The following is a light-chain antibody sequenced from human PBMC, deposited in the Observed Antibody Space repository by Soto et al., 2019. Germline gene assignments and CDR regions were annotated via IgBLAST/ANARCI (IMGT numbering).Light chain of an antibody. CDR1: QRLSSNY. V-gene: IGKV3-20*01. CDR2: GAS. Sequence: EIVLTPSPVTLSVSPWERATLSCGASQRLSSNYLAWLQQKPGQAPRLLITGASSQATGIPDRFSGSGSGTDFTLTISRLEPEDSAVYYCQPYGRSPSTFGEGTKVDIK. J-gene: IGKJ4*01. CDR3: QPYGRSPST.